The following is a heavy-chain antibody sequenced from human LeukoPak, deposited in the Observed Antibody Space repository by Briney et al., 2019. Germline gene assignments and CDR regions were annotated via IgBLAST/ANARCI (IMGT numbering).Heavy chain of an antibody. J-gene: IGHJ4*02. Sequence: PGGSLRLSCAVSGLTFSSYSMNWVRQAPGKGLEWVSYISSTSSTIYYADSVKGRFTTSRDNAKNSLYLQMNSLRDEDTAVHYCARDPEGNWGQGTLVTVSS. V-gene: IGHV3-48*02. CDR1: GLTFSSYS. CDR3: ARDPEGN. CDR2: ISSTSSTI.